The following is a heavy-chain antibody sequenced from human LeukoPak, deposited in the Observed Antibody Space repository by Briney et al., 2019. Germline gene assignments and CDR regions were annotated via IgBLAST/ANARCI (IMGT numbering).Heavy chain of an antibody. J-gene: IGHJ4*02. CDR3: AKRGPGSPQSGKYYFDY. CDR2: ISGSGSGT. V-gene: IGHV3-23*01. D-gene: IGHD3-10*01. Sequence: GGSLGLSCAASGFTFSSYGMSWVRQAPGKGLEWVSGISGSGSGTYYADSVKGRFTISRDNSKNTLHLQMNSLRAEDTAVYYCAKRGPGSPQSGKYYFDYWGQGTLVTVSS. CDR1: GFTFSSYG.